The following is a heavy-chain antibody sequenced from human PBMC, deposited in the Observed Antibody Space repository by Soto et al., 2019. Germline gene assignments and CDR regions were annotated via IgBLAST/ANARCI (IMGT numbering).Heavy chain of an antibody. CDR2: IWSGGTNE. Sequence: GGSLRLSCAASGFSFSAYDMHWVRQAPGKGLEWVAVIWSGGTNEDYADSVMGRFTISRDISKNTLYLQVNSLRAEDTAVYYCAKGDSSWSYFDFWGQGTLVTVSS. CDR3: AKGDSSWSYFDF. D-gene: IGHD6-13*01. V-gene: IGHV3-33*06. CDR1: GFSFSAYD. J-gene: IGHJ4*02.